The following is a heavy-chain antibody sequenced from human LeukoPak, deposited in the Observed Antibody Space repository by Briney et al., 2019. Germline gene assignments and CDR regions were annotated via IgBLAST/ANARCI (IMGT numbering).Heavy chain of an antibody. J-gene: IGHJ6*02. D-gene: IGHD5-18*01. CDR2: IDPSDSYT. CDR3: ARQVDVGNSYGFHFYGLDV. CDR1: GYRFTNYW. V-gene: IGHV5-10-1*01. Sequence: GESLKISCEASGYRFTNYWIGWVRQMPGKGLEWMGRIDPSDSYTNYSPSFQGHVTISIDKSITTAYLQWSSLKASDTAMYYCARQVDVGNSYGFHFYGLDVWGQGATVTVSS.